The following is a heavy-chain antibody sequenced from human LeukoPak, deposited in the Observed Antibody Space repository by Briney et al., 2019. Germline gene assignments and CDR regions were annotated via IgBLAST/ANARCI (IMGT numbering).Heavy chain of an antibody. CDR1: GGTFSSYA. V-gene: IGHV1-69*06. Sequence: SVKVSCKASGGTFSSYAINWVRQAPGQGLEWMGGIIPIFGTANYAQKFQGRVTITADKSTSTAYMELSRLRSDDTAVYYCARDQYYYDSSGLFDYWGQGTLVTVSS. J-gene: IGHJ4*02. CDR2: IIPIFGTA. CDR3: ARDQYYYDSSGLFDY. D-gene: IGHD3-22*01.